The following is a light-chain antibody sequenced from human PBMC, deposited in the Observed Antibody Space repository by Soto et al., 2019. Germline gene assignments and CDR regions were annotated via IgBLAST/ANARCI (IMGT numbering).Light chain of an antibody. CDR3: QQYNNWPPK. CDR2: GAS. Sequence: EIVITPSSATLSVSPGERATLSCRASQSVSSNLAWYQQKPGQAPRLLIYGASTRATGIPARFSGSGSGTEFTLTISSLQSEDFAVYYCQQYNNWPPKFGQGTKVDIK. J-gene: IGKJ1*01. V-gene: IGKV3-15*01. CDR1: QSVSSN.